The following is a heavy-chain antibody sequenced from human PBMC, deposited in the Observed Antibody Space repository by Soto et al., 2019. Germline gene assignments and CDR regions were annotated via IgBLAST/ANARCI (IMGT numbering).Heavy chain of an antibody. D-gene: IGHD3-16*01. CDR2: IYYSGST. CDR1: GGSISSGDYY. CDR3: ARYTFTAPGDCFDP. Sequence: SETLSLTCTVSGGSISSGDYYWSWIRQPPGKGLEWIGYIYYSGSTYYNPSLKSRVTISVDRSKNQFSLKLSSVTAADAAVYYGARYTFTAPGDCFDPGGREPRVTVSS. J-gene: IGHJ5*02. V-gene: IGHV4-30-4*01.